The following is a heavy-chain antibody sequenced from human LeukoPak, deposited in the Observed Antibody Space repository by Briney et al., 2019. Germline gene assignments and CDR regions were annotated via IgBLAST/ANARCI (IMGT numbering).Heavy chain of an antibody. J-gene: IGHJ3*02. CDR1: GFTFGDYA. CDR3: TRGWYCSGGSCYGDAFDI. Sequence: GGSLRLSCTASGFTFGDYAMSWFRQAPGKGLEWVGFIRSKAYGGTTEYAASVKGRFTISRGDSKSIAYLQMNSLKTEDTAVYYCTRGWYCSGGSCYGDAFDIWGQGTMVTVSS. D-gene: IGHD2-15*01. CDR2: IRSKAYGGTT. V-gene: IGHV3-49*03.